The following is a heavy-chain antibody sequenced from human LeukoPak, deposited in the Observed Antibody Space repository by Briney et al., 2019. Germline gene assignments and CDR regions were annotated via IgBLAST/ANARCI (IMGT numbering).Heavy chain of an antibody. CDR3: AIVATTQLFDS. CDR2: INPNSGGT. D-gene: IGHD5-12*01. V-gene: IGHV1-2*02. Sequence: ASVKVSCKASGYTFTGYYLHWVRQAPGQGLEWMGWINPNSGGTNYAQKFKGRVTMTRDTSINTAYMELSRLRSDDTAVYYCAIVATTQLFDSWGQGTLVTVSS. J-gene: IGHJ4*02. CDR1: GYTFTGYY.